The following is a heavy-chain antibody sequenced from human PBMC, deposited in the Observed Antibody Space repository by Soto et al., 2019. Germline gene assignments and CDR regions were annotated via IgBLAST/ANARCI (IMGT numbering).Heavy chain of an antibody. CDR2: INSDGSST. D-gene: IGHD4-17*01. J-gene: IGHJ6*03. V-gene: IGHV3-74*01. CDR3: ARGDYVSYYYYYMDV. CDR1: GFTFSSYW. Sequence: GGSLRLSCAASGFTFSSYWMHWFRQAPGKGLVWVSRINSDGSSTSYADSVKGRFTISRDNAKNTLYLQMNSLRAEDTAVYYCARGDYVSYYYYYMDVWGKGTTVTVSS.